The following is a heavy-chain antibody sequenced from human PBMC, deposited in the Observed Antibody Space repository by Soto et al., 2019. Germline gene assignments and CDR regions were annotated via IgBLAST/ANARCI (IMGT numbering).Heavy chain of an antibody. V-gene: IGHV3-30-3*01. Sequence: GGSLRLSCAASGFTFSSYAMHWVRQAPGKGLEWVAVISYDGSNKYYADSVKGRFTISRDNSKNTLYLQMNSLRAEDTAVYYCARGDKGSGSFYYGMDVWGQGTTVTVSS. CDR1: GFTFSSYA. D-gene: IGHD3-10*01. CDR2: ISYDGSNK. CDR3: ARGDKGSGSFYYGMDV. J-gene: IGHJ6*02.